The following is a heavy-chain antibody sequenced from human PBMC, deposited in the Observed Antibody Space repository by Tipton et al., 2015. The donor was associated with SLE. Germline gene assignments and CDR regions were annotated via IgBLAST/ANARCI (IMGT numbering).Heavy chain of an antibody. CDR3: AIYKPRNDVFDI. J-gene: IGHJ3*02. CDR1: GGSINTYF. D-gene: IGHD1-1*01. CDR2: FYYSGST. V-gene: IGHV4-59*01. Sequence: LRLSCTVSGGSINTYFWSWVRQPPGKGLEWLGQFYYSGSTDYNPSLKSRVTISVDRSKSQFSLDLSSVTAADTAVYYCAIYKPRNDVFDIWGQGTWVTVSS.